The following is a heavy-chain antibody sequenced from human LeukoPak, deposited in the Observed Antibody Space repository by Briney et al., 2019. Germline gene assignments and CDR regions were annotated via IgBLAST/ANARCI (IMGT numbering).Heavy chain of an antibody. D-gene: IGHD3-10*01. J-gene: IGHJ4*02. CDR2: IYTSGST. V-gene: IGHV4-4*07. CDR1: GGSISSYY. Sequence: SETLSLTCTVSGGSISSYYWSRIRQPAGKGLEWIGRIYTSGSTNYNPSLKSRVTMSVDTSKNQFSLKLSSVTAADTAVYYCARDTYYYGSGSYGLDYWGQGTLVTVSS. CDR3: ARDTYYYGSGSYGLDY.